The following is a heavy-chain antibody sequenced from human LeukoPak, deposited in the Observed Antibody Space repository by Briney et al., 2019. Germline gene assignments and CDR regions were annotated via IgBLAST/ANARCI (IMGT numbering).Heavy chain of an antibody. J-gene: IGHJ4*02. D-gene: IGHD3-22*01. CDR3: ARRDSYSSGYYYFDY. Sequence: PSETLSLTCTVSGGSISSSSYYWGWIRQPPGKGLEWIGSIYYSGSTYYNPSLKSRVTISVDRSKNQFSLKLSSVTAADTAVYYCARRDSYSSGYYYFDYWGQGTLVTVSS. V-gene: IGHV4-39*07. CDR2: IYYSGST. CDR1: GGSISSSSYY.